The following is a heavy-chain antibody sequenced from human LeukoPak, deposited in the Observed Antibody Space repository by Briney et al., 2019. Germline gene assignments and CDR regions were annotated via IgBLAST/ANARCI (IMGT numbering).Heavy chain of an antibody. D-gene: IGHD5-12*01. CDR2: INLSGST. CDR3: ARDISGYDYFDY. J-gene: IGHJ4*02. CDR1: GGSFSGYY. V-gene: IGHV4-34*01. Sequence: SETLSLTCAVYGGSFSGYYWSWIRQPPGKGLEWIGEINLSGSTNYNPSLKSRVTISVDTSKNQFSLKLSSVTAADTAVYYCARDISGYDYFDYWGQGTLVTVSS.